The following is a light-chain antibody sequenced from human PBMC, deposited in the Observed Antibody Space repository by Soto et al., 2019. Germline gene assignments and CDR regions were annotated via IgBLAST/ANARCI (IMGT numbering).Light chain of an antibody. CDR3: GTYYTALFR. CDR1: QDIMNF. Sequence: IQMTQSPSSLSASAGDSVTITCRASQDIMNFLAWYQQRPGETPKLLISGASTSQSGVPSRFSGRGSGTTFTLTISSLQHEHVRSYYCGTYYTALFRFGPGPKVDIK. V-gene: IGKV1-27*01. J-gene: IGKJ3*01. CDR2: GAS.